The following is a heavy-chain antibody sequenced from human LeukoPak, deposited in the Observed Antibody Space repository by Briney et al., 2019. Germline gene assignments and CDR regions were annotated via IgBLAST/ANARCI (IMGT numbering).Heavy chain of an antibody. J-gene: IGHJ4*02. Sequence: GRSLRLSCAASGFTFRTYSMNWVRQAPGKGLEWVSSISSTSTCIYYADSVKGRFTISRDNAKNSLYLQMNSLRAEDTAVYYCARDGPYSYDFDYWGQGTLVTVSS. CDR2: ISSTSTCI. V-gene: IGHV3-21*01. CDR3: ARDGPYSYDFDY. CDR1: GFTFRTYS. D-gene: IGHD5-18*01.